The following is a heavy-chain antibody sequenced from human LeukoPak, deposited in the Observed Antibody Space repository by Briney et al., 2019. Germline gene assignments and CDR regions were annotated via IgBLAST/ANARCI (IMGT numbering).Heavy chain of an antibody. CDR3: TRSDIVVVPAAIEWYWFDP. J-gene: IGHJ5*02. Sequence: GGSLRLSCTASGFTFGDYAMSWFRQAPGKGLEWVGFIRSKAYGGTTEYAASVKGRFTISRDDSKSIAYLQMNSLKTENTVVYYCTRSDIVVVPAAIEWYWFDPWGQGTLVTVSS. V-gene: IGHV3-49*03. CDR2: IRSKAYGGTT. D-gene: IGHD2-2*02. CDR1: GFTFGDYA.